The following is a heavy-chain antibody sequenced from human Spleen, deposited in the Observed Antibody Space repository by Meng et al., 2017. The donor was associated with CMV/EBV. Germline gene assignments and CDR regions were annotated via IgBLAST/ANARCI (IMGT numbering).Heavy chain of an antibody. V-gene: IGHV3-30*04. CDR3: ARDITIFGVVHYYYYYGMDV. D-gene: IGHD3-3*01. CDR1: GFMFSMYS. CDR2: ISYDGSNK. Sequence: GESLKISCTASGFMFSMYSMVWVRQAPGKGLEWVAVISYDGSNKYYADSVKGRFTISRDNAKNSLYLQMNSLRAEDTAVYYCARDITIFGVVHYYYYYGMDVWGQGTTVTVSS. J-gene: IGHJ6*02.